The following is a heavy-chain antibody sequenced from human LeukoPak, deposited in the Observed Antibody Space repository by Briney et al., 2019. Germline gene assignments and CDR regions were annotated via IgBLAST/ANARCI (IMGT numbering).Heavy chain of an antibody. V-gene: IGHV3-48*04. J-gene: IGHJ6*03. CDR3: ARVLSSPDMVRGVANYYYYYYMDV. D-gene: IGHD3-10*01. CDR1: GFTFSSYW. CDR2: ISSSGYTI. Sequence: GGSLRLSCAASGFTFSSYWMSWVRQAPGKGLEWVSYISSSGYTIYYADSVKGRFTISRDNAKNSLYLQMNSLRVEDTAVYYCARVLSSPDMVRGVANYYYYYYMDVWGKGTTVTISS.